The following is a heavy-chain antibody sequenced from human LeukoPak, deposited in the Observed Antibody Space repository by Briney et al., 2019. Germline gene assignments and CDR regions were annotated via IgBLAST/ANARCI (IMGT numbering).Heavy chain of an antibody. CDR2: ISAYNGNT. D-gene: IGHD5-18*01. Sequence: ASVKVSCKTSGYTFTIYGISWVRQAPGQRLEWMGWISAYNGNTNYAQNFQGRVTMTTDTSTSTVYMELRSLRSDDTAKYYCARQVDTTMALPDYWGQGTLVTVSS. CDR3: ARQVDTTMALPDY. V-gene: IGHV1-18*01. J-gene: IGHJ4*02. CDR1: GYTFTIYG.